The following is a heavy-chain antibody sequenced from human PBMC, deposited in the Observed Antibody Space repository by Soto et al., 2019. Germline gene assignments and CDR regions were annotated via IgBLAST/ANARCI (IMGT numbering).Heavy chain of an antibody. D-gene: IGHD1-26*01. CDR2: IYSGGST. Sequence: PGGSLRLSCSAAVFTLSSNYMSWVRQAPGKGLEWVSVIYSGGSTYYADSVKGRFTISRDNSKNTLYLQMNSLRAEDTAVYYCARGEKNSYSYGIDARAQGNTVPVSS. V-gene: IGHV3-66*01. J-gene: IGHJ6*02. CDR1: VFTLSSNY. CDR3: ARGEKNSYSYGIDA.